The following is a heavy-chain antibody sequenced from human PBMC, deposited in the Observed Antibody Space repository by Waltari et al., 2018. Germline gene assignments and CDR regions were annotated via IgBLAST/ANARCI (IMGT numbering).Heavy chain of an antibody. J-gene: IGHJ6*03. V-gene: IGHV4-4*07. D-gene: IGHD3-22*01. CDR3: ARELAYYYDNSGYYDYYMDV. Sequence: QVQLQESCPGLVKPSETLSLTCTVSGGPISSYYWSWIRQPAGKGLEWVGRIYVSGSTNYNPSLNSRVTMSVDTSKNQFFLRLSSVTAADTAVYYCARELAYYYDNSGYYDYYMDVWGKGTTVTVSS. CDR2: IYVSGST. CDR1: GGPISSYY.